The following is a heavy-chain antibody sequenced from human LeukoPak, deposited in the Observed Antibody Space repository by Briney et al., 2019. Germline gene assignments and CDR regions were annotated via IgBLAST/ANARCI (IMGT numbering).Heavy chain of an antibody. CDR2: ISSSSSYI. CDR3: ARELLWFGELYRGANFDY. V-gene: IGHV3-21*01. Sequence: PGGSLRLSCAASGFTFSSYSMNWVRQAPGKGLEWVSSISSSSSYIYYADSVKGRFTISRDNAKNSLYLQMNSLRAEDTAVYYCARELLWFGELYRGANFDYWGQGALVTVSS. J-gene: IGHJ4*02. D-gene: IGHD3-10*01. CDR1: GFTFSSYS.